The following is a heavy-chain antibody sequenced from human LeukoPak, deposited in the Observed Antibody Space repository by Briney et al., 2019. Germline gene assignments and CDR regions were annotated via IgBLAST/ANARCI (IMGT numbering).Heavy chain of an antibody. CDR1: GFTFSSYG. CDR3: ARDLVTGGTVVVVAANY. CDR2: ISYDGTYK. V-gene: IGHV3-30*03. Sequence: GGSLRLSCAASGFTFSSYGMHWVRQAPGKGLEWVAVISYDGTYKYYAGSVKGRFTISRDNSKNTLYLQMNSLRAEDTAGYYCARDLVTGGTVVVVAANYWGQGTLVTVSS. J-gene: IGHJ4*02. D-gene: IGHD2-15*01.